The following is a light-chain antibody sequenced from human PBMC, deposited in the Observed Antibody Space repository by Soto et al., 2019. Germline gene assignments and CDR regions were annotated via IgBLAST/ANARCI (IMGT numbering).Light chain of an antibody. CDR2: DVS. CDR1: SSDVGGYNY. J-gene: IGLJ2*01. V-gene: IGLV2-14*01. Sequence: QSALTQPASVSGSPGQSITISCTGTSSDVGGYNYVSWYQQHPGKDPKLMIYDVSNRPSGVSNRFSGSKSGNTASLTISGLQAEDEADYYCSSYTSSSTGTVVFGGGTKVTVL. CDR3: SSYTSSSTGTVV.